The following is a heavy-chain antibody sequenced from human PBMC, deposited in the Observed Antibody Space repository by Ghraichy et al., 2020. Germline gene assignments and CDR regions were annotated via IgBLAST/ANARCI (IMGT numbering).Heavy chain of an antibody. Sequence: GGSLRLSCAASGFTFSNAWMSWVRQAPGKGLEWVGRIKSKTDGGTTDYAAPVKGRFTISRDDSKNTLYLQMNSLKTEDTAVYYCTTGGGDSSGYPREDFDYWGQGTLVTVSS. CDR2: IKSKTDGGTT. J-gene: IGHJ4*02. CDR1: GFTFSNAW. V-gene: IGHV3-15*01. D-gene: IGHD3-22*01. CDR3: TTGGGDSSGYPREDFDY.